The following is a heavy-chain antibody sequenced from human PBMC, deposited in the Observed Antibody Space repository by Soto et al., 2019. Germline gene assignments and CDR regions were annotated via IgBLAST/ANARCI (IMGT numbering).Heavy chain of an antibody. V-gene: IGHV5-51*01. J-gene: IGHJ6*02. CDR1: GYSFTSYW. CDR2: IYPGDSDT. D-gene: IGHD2-21*01. CDR3: ARMRDSEFYIMDV. Sequence: PGESLKISCKGSGYSFTSYWIGWVRQMPGKGLEWMGIIYPGDSDTRYSPSFQGHVTISADKSISTAYLQWSSVTAADTAVYYCARMRDSEFYIMDVWGQGTTVTVSS.